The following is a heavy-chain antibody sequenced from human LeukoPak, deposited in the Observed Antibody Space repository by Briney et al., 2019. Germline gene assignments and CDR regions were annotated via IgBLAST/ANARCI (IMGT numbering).Heavy chain of an antibody. CDR3: ARGVPAALYYFDY. CDR1: GGSFSGYY. D-gene: IGHD2-2*01. CDR2: INHSGST. J-gene: IGHJ4*02. V-gene: IGHV4-34*01. Sequence: SETLSLTCAVYGGSFSGYYWSWIRQPPGKGLEWLGEINHSGSTNYNPSLKSRVTISVDTSKNQFSPKLSSVTAADTAVYYCARGVPAALYYFDYWGQGTLVTVSS.